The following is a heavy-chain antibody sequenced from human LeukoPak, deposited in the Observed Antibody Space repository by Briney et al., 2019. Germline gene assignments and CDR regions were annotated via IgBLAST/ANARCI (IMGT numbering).Heavy chain of an antibody. Sequence: GRSLRLSCAASGFTFSSYGMHWVCQAPGKGLEWVAVISYDGSNKYYADSVKGRFTISRDNSKNTLYLQMNSLRAEDTAVYYCAKDPSEAVAGLWGQGTLVTVSS. J-gene: IGHJ4*02. CDR1: GFTFSSYG. CDR2: ISYDGSNK. D-gene: IGHD6-19*01. V-gene: IGHV3-30*18. CDR3: AKDPSEAVAGL.